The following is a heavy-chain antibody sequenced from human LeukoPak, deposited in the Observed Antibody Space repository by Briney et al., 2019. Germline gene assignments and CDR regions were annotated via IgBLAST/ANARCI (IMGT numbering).Heavy chain of an antibody. V-gene: IGHV4-34*01. J-gene: IGHJ4*02. CDR3: ARGRYERNYDY. D-gene: IGHD2-2*01. CDR2: INHSGST. CDR1: GESFTGYS. Sequence: PSETLSLTCAVYGESFTGYSWNWIRQPPGKGLEWIGEINHSGSTNYNPSLKSRVTISVDTSKNQFSLKLSSVTAADTAVYYCARGRYERNYDYWGQGTLVTVSS.